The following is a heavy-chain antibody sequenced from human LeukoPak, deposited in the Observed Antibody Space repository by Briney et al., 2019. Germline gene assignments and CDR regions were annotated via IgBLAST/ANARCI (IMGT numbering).Heavy chain of an antibody. CDR3: ARAFFRRGWYFDY. D-gene: IGHD6-19*01. CDR1: GGSISSSSYY. Sequence: SETLSLTCTVSGGSISSSSYYWGWIRQPPGKGLEWIGSIYYSGSIYYNPSLKSRVTISVDTSKNQFSLKLSSVTAADTAVYYCARAFFRRGWYFDYWGQGTLVTVSS. V-gene: IGHV4-39*07. J-gene: IGHJ4*02. CDR2: IYYSGSI.